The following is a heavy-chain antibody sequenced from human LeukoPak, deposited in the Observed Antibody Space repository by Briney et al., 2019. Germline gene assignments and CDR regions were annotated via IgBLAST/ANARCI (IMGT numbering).Heavy chain of an antibody. CDR3: ATFADIVVVPAAIPRFS. CDR2: IYHSGST. Sequence: SETLSLTCAVSGYSISSGYYWGWIREPPGKGLEWIGCIYHSGSTYYNPSLKSRVTISVDTSKNQFSLKLSSVTAADTAVYYCATFADIVVVPAAIPRFSWGQGTLVTVSS. V-gene: IGHV4-38-2*01. CDR1: GYSISSGYY. D-gene: IGHD2-2*01. J-gene: IGHJ4*02.